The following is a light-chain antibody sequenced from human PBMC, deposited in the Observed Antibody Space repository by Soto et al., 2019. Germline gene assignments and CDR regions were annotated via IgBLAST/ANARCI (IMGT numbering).Light chain of an antibody. V-gene: IGKV1-9*01. J-gene: IGKJ5*01. CDR3: QQLNIDSYPIT. CDR1: QGISSF. Sequence: IQLTQSPSSLSASIGDRVTITCRASQGISSFLAWYQQKPGKAPKLLIYAASTLQSGIPSRFSGSGSGPDFTLTISSLQPEDFATYYCQQLNIDSYPITFGQGTRLEIK. CDR2: AAS.